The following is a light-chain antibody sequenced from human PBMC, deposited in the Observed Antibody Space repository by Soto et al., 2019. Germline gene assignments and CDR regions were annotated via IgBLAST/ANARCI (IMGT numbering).Light chain of an antibody. Sequence: DIQMTQSPSSLSVSVGDRVTITCRASQGVSNYLAVYQQKPGKVPKLLLFAASTLQSGVPSRFSGSGSGTDFTLTISSLQPEDVAAYYCQKYKRAPLTFGGGNKVEIK. CDR2: AAS. J-gene: IGKJ4*01. CDR1: QGVSNY. V-gene: IGKV1-27*01. CDR3: QKYKRAPLT.